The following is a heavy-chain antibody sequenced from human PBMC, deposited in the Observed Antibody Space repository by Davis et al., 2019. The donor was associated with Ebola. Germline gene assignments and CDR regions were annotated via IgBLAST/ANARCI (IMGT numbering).Heavy chain of an antibody. Sequence: GESLKISCKTSGYSFTNYWIGWVRQMPGRGLEWMGTIYPGDSDTIYSPSFQGQVTISVDKSMKTAFLQWSSLKASDTAMYYCASLRRTITGMDDAFDIWGQGTMVTVSP. CDR2: IYPGDSDT. V-gene: IGHV5-51*01. D-gene: IGHD1-20*01. J-gene: IGHJ3*02. CDR1: GYSFTNYW. CDR3: ASLRRTITGMDDAFDI.